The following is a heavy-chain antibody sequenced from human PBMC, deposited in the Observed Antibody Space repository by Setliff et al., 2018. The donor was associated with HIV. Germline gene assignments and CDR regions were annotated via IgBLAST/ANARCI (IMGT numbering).Heavy chain of an antibody. CDR2: ISSGGNT. V-gene: IGHV4-39*01. Sequence: PSETLSLTCTVSGVSITSTNFYWGWIRQPPGKGLEWIGSISSGGNTYYNTSLKGRVTMSIDTSNNQFSLKLSSVTAADTSVYHCARLYLNTGGYWASTYRYLDLWGRGTLVTVSS. J-gene: IGHJ2*01. CDR1: GVSITSTNFY. D-gene: IGHD2-8*02. CDR3: ARLYLNTGGYWASTYRYLDL.